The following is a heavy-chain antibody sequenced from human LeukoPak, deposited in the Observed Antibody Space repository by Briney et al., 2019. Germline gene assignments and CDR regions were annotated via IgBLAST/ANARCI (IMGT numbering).Heavy chain of an antibody. D-gene: IGHD3-3*01. J-gene: IGHJ4*02. CDR1: GFTFSSYS. V-gene: IGHV3-21*01. Sequence: GGSLRLSCAASGFTFSSYSMNWVRQAPGKGLEWVSSISSSSSCIYYADSVKGRFTISRDNAKNSLYLQMNSLRAEDTAVYYCASGDKNYDFWSGPLWGQGTLVTVSS. CDR2: ISSSSSCI. CDR3: ASGDKNYDFWSGPL.